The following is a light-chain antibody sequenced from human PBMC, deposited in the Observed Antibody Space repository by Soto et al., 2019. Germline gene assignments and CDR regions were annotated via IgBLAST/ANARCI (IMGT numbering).Light chain of an antibody. CDR3: QQSLSPLLT. Sequence: DIQMTQSPSSLSASVGDRVTITCRASQSISGYLNWYQQKPGKAPKVLISGASTLHNGVPSRFSGRGSGTDFTLTISSLQPEDVATYYCQQSLSPLLTFGGGTKVEIK. J-gene: IGKJ4*01. CDR1: QSISGY. V-gene: IGKV1-39*01. CDR2: GAS.